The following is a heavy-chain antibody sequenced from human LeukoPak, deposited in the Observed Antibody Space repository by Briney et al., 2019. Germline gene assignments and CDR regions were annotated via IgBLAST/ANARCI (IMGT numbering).Heavy chain of an antibody. Sequence: GGSLRLSCAASGFTFSNNAMHWVRQAPGKGLEWVAVISYDASNKYYADSVQGRFTISRDNSRNTLYLQMNSLRAEDTAVYYCAKNGRYSSSSGQGGFDYWGQGTLVTVSS. V-gene: IGHV3-30-3*02. J-gene: IGHJ4*02. CDR2: ISYDASNK. D-gene: IGHD6-6*01. CDR1: GFTFSNNA. CDR3: AKNGRYSSSSGQGGFDY.